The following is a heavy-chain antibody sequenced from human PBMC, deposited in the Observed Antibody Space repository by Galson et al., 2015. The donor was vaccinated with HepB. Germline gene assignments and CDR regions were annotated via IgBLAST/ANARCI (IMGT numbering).Heavy chain of an antibody. CDR1: GGSISSINNY. CDR3: ATWGDGYFDN. V-gene: IGHV4-39*01. CDR2: IYYTGGT. J-gene: IGHJ4*02. Sequence: SETLSLTCTVSGGSISSINNYWGWLRQPPGKGLEWIATIYYTGGTFYNPSLRNRVTISVDMSNNTVYMELSRLRSDDTAVYFCATWGDGYFDNWGQGTLVIVSS. D-gene: IGHD3-16*01.